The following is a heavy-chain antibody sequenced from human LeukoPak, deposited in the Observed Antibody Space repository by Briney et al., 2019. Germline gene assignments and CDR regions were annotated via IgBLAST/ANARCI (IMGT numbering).Heavy chain of an antibody. Sequence: SETLTLTCAVYGGSFSGYYWSWIRQPPGKGLEWIGEINHSGSTNYNPSLKSRVTISVDTSKNQFSLKLSSVTAADTAVYYCARGTMTTVTYYFDYWGQGTLVTVSS. CDR3: ARGTMTTVTYYFDY. CDR1: GGSFSGYY. J-gene: IGHJ4*02. CDR2: INHSGST. D-gene: IGHD4-17*01. V-gene: IGHV4-34*01.